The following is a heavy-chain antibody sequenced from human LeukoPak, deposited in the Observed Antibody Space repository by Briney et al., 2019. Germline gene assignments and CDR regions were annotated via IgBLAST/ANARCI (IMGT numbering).Heavy chain of an antibody. J-gene: IGHJ4*02. CDR3: AKAPMTTVTTSDS. CDR1: GFTVSSNY. Sequence: GGSLRLSCAASGFTVSSNYMSWVRQAPGKGLEWVSVIYSGGSTYYADSVKGRFTISRDNSKNTVYLQMNSLRAEDTAVYYCAKAPMTTVTTSDSWGQGTLVTVSS. D-gene: IGHD4-17*01. CDR2: IYSGGST. V-gene: IGHV3-66*01.